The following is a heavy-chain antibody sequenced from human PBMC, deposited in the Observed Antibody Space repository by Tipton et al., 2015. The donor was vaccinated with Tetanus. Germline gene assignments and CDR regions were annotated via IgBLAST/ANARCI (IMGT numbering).Heavy chain of an antibody. V-gene: IGHV4-4*02. J-gene: IGHJ4*02. Sequence: TLSLTCAVSGGSIGSSNWWSWVRQSPGKGLEWIGEIHLSGSTSYNPSLKSRVSMSVDKSKNQFSLKLNSVTAADSAIYYCARGPKHWLTAGQVYWGQGILVTVSS. CDR3: ARGPKHWLTAGQVY. CDR2: IHLSGST. D-gene: IGHD6-19*01. CDR1: GGSIGSSNW.